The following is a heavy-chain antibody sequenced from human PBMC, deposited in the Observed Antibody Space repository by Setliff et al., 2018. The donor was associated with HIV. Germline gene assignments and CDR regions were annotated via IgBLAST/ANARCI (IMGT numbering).Heavy chain of an antibody. J-gene: IGHJ4*02. V-gene: IGHV4-4*07. D-gene: IGHD3-10*01. CDR3: ARGSYTARIDY. Sequence: PSETLSLTCTVSGGSFSSYHWSWIRHRAGKGLEWIGHIYASGSTKYNPSLESRVTMSRDTSENQFSLRLSSVTAADTAVYYCARGSYTARIDYWGQGTRVTVSS. CDR2: IYASGST. CDR1: GGSFSSYH.